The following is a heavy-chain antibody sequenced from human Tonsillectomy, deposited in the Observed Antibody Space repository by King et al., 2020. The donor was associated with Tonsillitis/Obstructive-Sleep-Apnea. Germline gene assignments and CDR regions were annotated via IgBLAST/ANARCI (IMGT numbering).Heavy chain of an antibody. CDR1: GFSFSNYA. CDR2: ISYDGSNI. Sequence: VQLVESGGGVVQPGRSLRLSCAASGFSFSNYAIHWVRQAPGKGLEWVALISYDGSNIYYADSVKGRFAISRDNSKNTLYLQMNGLRAEDTAVYYCAKDSSSSSSQNTSGWEWFDPWGQGTLVTVSS. J-gene: IGHJ5*02. CDR3: AKDSSSSSSQNTSGWEWFDP. V-gene: IGHV3-30*18. D-gene: IGHD6-19*01.